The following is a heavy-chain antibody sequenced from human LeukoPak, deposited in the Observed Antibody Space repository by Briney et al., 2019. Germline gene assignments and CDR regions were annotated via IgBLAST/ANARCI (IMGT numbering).Heavy chain of an antibody. Sequence: SETLSLTCAVYGGSFSGYYWSWLRQPPGKGLEWIGEINHSGSTNYNPSLKSRVTISVDTSKNQFSLKLSSVTAADTAVYYCARARGVVVPAAEIDYWGQGTLVTVSS. J-gene: IGHJ4*02. D-gene: IGHD2-2*01. CDR1: GGSFSGYY. CDR2: INHSGST. CDR3: ARARGVVVPAAEIDY. V-gene: IGHV4-34*01.